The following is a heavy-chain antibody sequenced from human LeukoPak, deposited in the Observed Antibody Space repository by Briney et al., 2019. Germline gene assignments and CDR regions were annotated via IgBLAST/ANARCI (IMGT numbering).Heavy chain of an antibody. CDR2: IYYSGST. CDR1: GGSISSGDYY. J-gene: IGHJ5*02. CDR3: ARGGFYDFWSGYREGSNWFDP. Sequence: SETLSLTCTVSGGSISSGDYYWSWIRQPPGKGLEWIGYIYYSGSTYYNPSLKSRVTISVDTSKNQFSLKLSSVTAADTAVYYCARGGFYDFWSGYREGSNWFDPWGQGTLVTVSS. V-gene: IGHV4-30-4*08. D-gene: IGHD3-3*01.